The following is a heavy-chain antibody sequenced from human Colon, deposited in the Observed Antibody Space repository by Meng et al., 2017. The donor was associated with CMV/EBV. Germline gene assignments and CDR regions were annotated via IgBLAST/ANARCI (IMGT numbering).Heavy chain of an antibody. CDR2: IKQDGSET. V-gene: IGHV3-7*01. J-gene: IGHJ6*02. Sequence: GGSLRLSCAASGFTFTSYWMSWVRQAPGKGLEWVANIKQDGSETYYVDSVKGRFTISRDNAKNSLYLQMNSLSAEDTAVYYCARGGGAVGYYYYGMDVWGQGTTVTVSS. CDR3: ARGGGAVGYYYYGMDV. CDR1: GFTFTSYW. D-gene: IGHD6-19*01.